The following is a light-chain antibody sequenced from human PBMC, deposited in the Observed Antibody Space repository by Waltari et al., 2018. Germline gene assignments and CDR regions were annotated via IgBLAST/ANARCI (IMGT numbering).Light chain of an antibody. CDR1: QSISSY. V-gene: IGKV1-39*01. CDR2: AAS. J-gene: IGKJ3*01. Sequence: DIQMTQSPSSLSASVGDRVTITSRASQSISSYLNWNQQKPGKAPKLLIYAASSLQSGVPSRFSGSGSGTDFTLTINSLQPEDFATYYCQQSYSTPFTFGPGTKVDIK. CDR3: QQSYSTPFT.